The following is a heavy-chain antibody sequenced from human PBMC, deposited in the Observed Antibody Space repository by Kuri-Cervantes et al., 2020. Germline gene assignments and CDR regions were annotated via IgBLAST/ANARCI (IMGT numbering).Heavy chain of an antibody. CDR3: AREPYQRGSKQQLLRTKWYFDL. Sequence: ESLKISCAVYGGSFSSYYWSWIRQPPGKGLEWIGEINHSGNTNYNPSLKSRVTISVDTSKNQFSLKLSSVTAADTAVYYCAREPYQRGSKQQLLRTKWYFDLWGRGTLVTVSS. D-gene: IGHD6-13*01. J-gene: IGHJ2*01. CDR2: INHSGNT. V-gene: IGHV4-34*01. CDR1: GGSFSSYY.